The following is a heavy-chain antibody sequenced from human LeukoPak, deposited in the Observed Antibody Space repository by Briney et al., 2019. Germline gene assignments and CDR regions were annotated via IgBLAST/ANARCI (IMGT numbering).Heavy chain of an antibody. D-gene: IGHD2-8*01. V-gene: IGHV3-48*01. Sequence: GGSLRLSCAASGFTFSSYSMNWVRQAPGKGLEWVSYISSISSTIDYADSVKGRFTISRDNAKNSLYLQMNSLRAEDTAVYYCANGDYWGQGTLVTVSS. CDR3: ANGDY. J-gene: IGHJ4*02. CDR1: GFTFSSYS. CDR2: ISSISSTI.